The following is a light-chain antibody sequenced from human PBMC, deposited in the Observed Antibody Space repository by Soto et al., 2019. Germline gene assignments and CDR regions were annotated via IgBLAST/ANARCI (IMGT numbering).Light chain of an antibody. Sequence: DIQMTQSPTSLSASVGDRVTITCQASQGIRNFVAWYQQKPGKAPKHLIYAASTLQSGVPSRFSGSGSGTDFTLTINSLQPEDVATYSCQKYSSVPVFGPGTKVEIK. V-gene: IGKV1-27*01. CDR3: QKYSSVPV. CDR2: AAS. CDR1: QGIRNF. J-gene: IGKJ3*01.